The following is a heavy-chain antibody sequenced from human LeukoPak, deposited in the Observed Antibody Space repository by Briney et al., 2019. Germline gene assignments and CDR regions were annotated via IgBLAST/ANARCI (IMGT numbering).Heavy chain of an antibody. J-gene: IGHJ3*02. D-gene: IGHD3-10*01. V-gene: IGHV4-39*01. CDR2: IFYTGRM. CDR1: DGSITINSYY. Sequence: SETLSLTCTISDGSITINSYYWVWLRQPPGKGLEWIGSIFYTGRMFTNPSLESRVTISADTSKNQFYLNLTSVTATDTAVYYCARRHKVGVGDAIDIWGQGTMVTVSS. CDR3: ARRHKVGVGDAIDI.